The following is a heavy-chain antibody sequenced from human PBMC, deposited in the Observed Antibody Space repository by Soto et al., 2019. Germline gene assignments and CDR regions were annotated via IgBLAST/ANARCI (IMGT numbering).Heavy chain of an antibody. D-gene: IGHD5-18*01. CDR1: GGSISSGGYY. V-gene: IGHV4-31*03. J-gene: IGHJ3*02. CDR3: ASREGDTAMVDAFDI. Sequence: SETLSLTCTVSGGSISSGGYYWSWIRQHPGKGLEWIGYIYYSGSTYYNPSLKSRVTISVDTSKNQFSLKLSSVTAADTAVYYCASREGDTAMVDAFDIWGQGTMVTVSS. CDR2: IYYSGST.